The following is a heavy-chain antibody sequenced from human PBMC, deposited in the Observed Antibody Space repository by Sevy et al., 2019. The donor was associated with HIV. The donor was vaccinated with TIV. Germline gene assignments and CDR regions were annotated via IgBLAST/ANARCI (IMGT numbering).Heavy chain of an antibody. Sequence: SETLSLTCTVSGGSISSYYWSWIRQPAGKGLEWIGRIYTSGSTNYNPSLKSRVTMSVDTSKNQFSLKLSSVTAADTVMYYCARDNLPSRRGGITMIDKFERDDAFDIWGQGTMVTVSS. CDR3: ARDNLPSRRGGITMIDKFERDDAFDI. CDR1: GGSISSYY. V-gene: IGHV4-4*07. CDR2: IYTSGST. D-gene: IGHD3-22*01. J-gene: IGHJ3*02.